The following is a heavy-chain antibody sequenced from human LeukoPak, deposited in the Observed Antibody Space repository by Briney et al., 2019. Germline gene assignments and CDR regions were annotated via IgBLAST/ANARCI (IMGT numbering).Heavy chain of an antibody. Sequence: ASVKVSCKASGFTFTGYYMHWVRQAPGQGLEWMGWINPDSGGTNYAQKFRGRVTMTRDTSISTAYMELSRLRSDDTAVYYCAPSGSYYYYFDYWGQGTLVTVSS. D-gene: IGHD3-10*01. J-gene: IGHJ4*02. CDR1: GFTFTGYY. CDR3: APSGSYYYYFDY. CDR2: INPDSGGT. V-gene: IGHV1-2*02.